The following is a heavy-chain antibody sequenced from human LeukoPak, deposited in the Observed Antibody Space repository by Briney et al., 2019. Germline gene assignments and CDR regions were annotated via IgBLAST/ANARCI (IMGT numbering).Heavy chain of an antibody. D-gene: IGHD5-12*01. J-gene: IGHJ6*03. CDR3: AKMTASGQHYYYYYYMDV. CDR1: GFTFSSYA. V-gene: IGHV3-23*01. CDR2: ISGSGGST. Sequence: GGSLRLPCAASGFTFSSYAMSWVRQAPGKGLEWVSAISGSGGSTYYADSVKGRFTISRDNSKNTLYLQMNSLRAEDTAVYYCAKMTASGQHYYYYYYMDVWGKGTTVTVSS.